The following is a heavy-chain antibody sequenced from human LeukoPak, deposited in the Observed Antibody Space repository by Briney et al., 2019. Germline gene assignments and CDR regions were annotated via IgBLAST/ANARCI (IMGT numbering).Heavy chain of an antibody. V-gene: IGHV3-30*02. Sequence: PGRSLRLSCAASGFTFSSYGMHWVRQAPGKGLEWVAFIRYDGSNKYYADSVKGRFTISRDNTKNTLYLQMNSLRAEDTAVYYCAKGSIAVVITNTEIDYWGQGTLVTVSS. CDR1: GFTFSSYG. J-gene: IGHJ4*02. D-gene: IGHD3-3*01. CDR2: IRYDGSNK. CDR3: AKGSIAVVITNTEIDY.